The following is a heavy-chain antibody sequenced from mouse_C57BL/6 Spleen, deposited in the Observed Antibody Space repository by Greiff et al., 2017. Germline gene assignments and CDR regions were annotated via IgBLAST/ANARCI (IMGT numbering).Heavy chain of an antibody. J-gene: IGHJ4*01. Sequence: VQLKESGAELARPGASVKLSCKASGYTFTSYGISWVKQRTGQGLEWIGEIYPRSGNTYYNEKFKGKATLTADKSSSTAYMELRSLTSEDSAVYFCAREDYDGYYAMDYWGQGTSVTVSS. CDR2: IYPRSGNT. D-gene: IGHD2-4*01. CDR3: AREDYDGYYAMDY. V-gene: IGHV1-81*01. CDR1: GYTFTSYG.